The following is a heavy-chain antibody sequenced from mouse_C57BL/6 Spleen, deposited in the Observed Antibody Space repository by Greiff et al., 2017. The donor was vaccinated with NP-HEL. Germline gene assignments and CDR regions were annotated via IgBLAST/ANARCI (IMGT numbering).Heavy chain of an antibody. V-gene: IGHV1-55*01. J-gene: IGHJ3*01. Sequence: QVQLQQSGAELVKPGASVKMSCKASGYTFTSYWITWVKQRPGQGLEWIGDIYPGSGSTNYNEKFKSKATLTVDTSSSTAYMQLSSLTSEDSAVYYCARWLRREAGFAYWGQGTLVTVSA. CDR1: GYTFTSYW. D-gene: IGHD2-2*01. CDR2: IYPGSGST. CDR3: ARWLRREAGFAY.